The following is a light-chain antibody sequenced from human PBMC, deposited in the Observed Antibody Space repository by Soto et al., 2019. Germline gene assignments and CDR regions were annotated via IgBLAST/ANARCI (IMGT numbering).Light chain of an antibody. CDR3: QQYGSSQT. V-gene: IGKV3-20*01. CDR2: GAS. CDR1: QSVSSSY. J-gene: IGKJ4*01. Sequence: EIVLTQSPGTLSLSPGERATLSCRASQSVSSSYLAWYQQKPGQAPRLLIYGASSRATGITERFSGSGSGTDFTLTISRLEPAVFAVYYCQQYGSSQTFGGGTKVEIK.